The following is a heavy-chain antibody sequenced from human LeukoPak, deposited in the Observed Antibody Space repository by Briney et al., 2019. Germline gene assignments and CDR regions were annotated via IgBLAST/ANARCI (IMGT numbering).Heavy chain of an antibody. CDR2: IGGSNGIT. CDR1: GFTFSSHA. Sequence: GSLRLSCAASGFTFSSHAMSWVRQAPGKGLEWVSVIGGSNGITFYVGSVKGRFTISRDNSKDTLYLQMNSLRAEDTAVYYCARNENSGWGYFDYWGQGTLVTVSS. CDR3: ARNENSGWGYFDY. V-gene: IGHV3-23*01. D-gene: IGHD5-12*01. J-gene: IGHJ4*02.